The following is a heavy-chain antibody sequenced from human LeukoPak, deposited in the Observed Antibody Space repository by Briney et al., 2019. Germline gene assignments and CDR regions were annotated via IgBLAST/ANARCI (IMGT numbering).Heavy chain of an antibody. CDR1: EGSFSGYY. CDR3: ARAGSGYRD. D-gene: IGHD6-19*01. J-gene: IGHJ4*02. Sequence: SETLSLTCAVYEGSFSGYYWSWIRQPPGKGLEWIGEINHSGSTNYNPSLKSRVTISVDTSKNQFSLKLTSVTAADTAVYYCARAGSGYRDWGQGTLVTVSS. V-gene: IGHV4-34*01. CDR2: INHSGST.